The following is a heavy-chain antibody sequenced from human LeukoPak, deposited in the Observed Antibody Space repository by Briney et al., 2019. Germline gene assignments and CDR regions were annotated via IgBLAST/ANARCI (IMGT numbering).Heavy chain of an antibody. V-gene: IGHV3-74*01. Sequence: LGGSLRLSCAASGFTFRDYWMHWVRQAPGKGLVWVSRIDRDGTITYYADSVKGRFTISRDTAKNTLYLQMNSLRAEDTAVYYCAREHRDVGATVDNWGQGTLVTVSS. D-gene: IGHD1-26*01. CDR3: AREHRDVGATVDN. CDR2: IDRDGTIT. J-gene: IGHJ4*02. CDR1: GFTFRDYW.